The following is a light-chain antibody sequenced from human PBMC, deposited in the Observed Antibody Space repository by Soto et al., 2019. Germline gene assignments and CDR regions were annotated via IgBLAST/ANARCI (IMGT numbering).Light chain of an antibody. CDR2: KAS. J-gene: IGKJ1*01. CDR1: QTISSW. CDR3: QQYNSYSWT. Sequence: IQMTQSPSTLSASVGDTVTITCRASQTISSWLAWYQQKPGKAPKLLIYKASTLKSGVPSRFSGSRSGTEFTLTISSLQPDDFATYYCQQYNSYSWTFGQGTKVDIK. V-gene: IGKV1-5*03.